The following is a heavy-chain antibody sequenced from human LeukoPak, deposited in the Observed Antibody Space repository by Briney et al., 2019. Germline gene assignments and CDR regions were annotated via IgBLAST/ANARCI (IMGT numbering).Heavy chain of an antibody. CDR1: GFTFDNYA. CDR2: ISWNSDSI. V-gene: IGHV3-9*01. CDR3: AKGLAAGTTTISSN. D-gene: IGHD6-13*01. Sequence: PGGSLRLSCAASGFTFDNYAIHWVRQAPGKGLEWVSGISWNSDSIGYADSVKGRFTISRDNAKNSLYLQMNSLRAEDTALYYCAKGLAAGTTTISSNWGQGTLVTVSS. J-gene: IGHJ4*02.